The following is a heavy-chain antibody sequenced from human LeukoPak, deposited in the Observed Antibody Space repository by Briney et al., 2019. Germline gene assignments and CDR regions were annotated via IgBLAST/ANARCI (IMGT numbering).Heavy chain of an antibody. J-gene: IGHJ3*02. CDR2: ISAYNGNT. D-gene: IGHD4-23*01. Sequence: ASVKVSCKASGYTFTSYGISWVRQAPGQGLEWMGWISAYNGNTNYAQKLQGRVTMTTDTSTSTAYMELRSLRSDDTAVYYCASLDYGGNSDAFDIWGQGTMVTVSS. CDR1: GYTFTSYG. V-gene: IGHV1-18*01. CDR3: ASLDYGGNSDAFDI.